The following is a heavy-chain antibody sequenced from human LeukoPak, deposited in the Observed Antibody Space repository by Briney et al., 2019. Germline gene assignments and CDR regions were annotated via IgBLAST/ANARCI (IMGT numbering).Heavy chain of an antibody. Sequence: SQTLSLTCAVSGGSISSDDYSWSWIRQPPGKGLEWIGYIYHGESTYYHPSLKSRVTISIDRSKNQFSLKLSSVTAADTAVYYCATRSYSGYENDSWGQGTLVTVSS. J-gene: IGHJ4*02. CDR3: ATRSYSGYENDS. CDR1: GGSISSDDYS. V-gene: IGHV4-30-2*01. D-gene: IGHD5-12*01. CDR2: IYHGEST.